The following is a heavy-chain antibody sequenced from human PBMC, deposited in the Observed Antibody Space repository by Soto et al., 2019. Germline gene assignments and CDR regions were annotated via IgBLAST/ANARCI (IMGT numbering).Heavy chain of an antibody. CDR2: FDPEDGET. CDR3: TSESKTGVSDAFEV. CDR1: GFLLSELS. D-gene: IGHD1-1*01. J-gene: IGHJ3*01. V-gene: IGHV1-24*01. Sequence: QVQLVQSGAEVKKPGASVKVSCKVFGFLLSELSMHWVRQAPGKGLEWMGGFDPEDGETIYTQKLHDRVTMTKDSSTDTAYMELSSLGPEDTAVYFCTSESKTGVSDAFEVWGQGTMVTVSS.